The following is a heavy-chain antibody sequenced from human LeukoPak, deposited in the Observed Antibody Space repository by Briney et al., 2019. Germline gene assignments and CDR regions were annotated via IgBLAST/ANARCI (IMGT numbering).Heavy chain of an antibody. CDR1: GYTFTGYY. Sequence: ASVKVSCKASGYTFTGYYMHWVRQAPGQGLEWMGWINPNSGGTNSAQKFQGRVTMTRDTSISTAYMELSRLRSDDTAVYYCARVTYSSSWYEDYWGQGTLVTVSS. D-gene: IGHD6-13*01. J-gene: IGHJ4*02. V-gene: IGHV1-2*02. CDR3: ARVTYSSSWYEDY. CDR2: INPNSGGT.